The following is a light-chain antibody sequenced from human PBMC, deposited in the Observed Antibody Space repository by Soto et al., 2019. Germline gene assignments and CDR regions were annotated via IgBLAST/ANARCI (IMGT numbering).Light chain of an antibody. J-gene: IGKJ1*01. CDR2: GAS. CDR1: QSVSSSY. CDR3: HQYDSSPRT. Sequence: EIVLTQSPGTLSLSPGERATLSRRASQSVSSSYLAWYQQKPGQAPRLLIYGASSRATGIPDRFSGSGSGTDFILTISRLEPEDFAVYYCHQYDSSPRTFGQGTKLEIK. V-gene: IGKV3-20*01.